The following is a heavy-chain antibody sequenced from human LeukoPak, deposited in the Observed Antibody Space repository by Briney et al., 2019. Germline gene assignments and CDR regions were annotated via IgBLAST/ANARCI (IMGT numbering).Heavy chain of an antibody. CDR1: GYTFTSYY. Sequence: GASVKVSCKASGYTFTSYYMRWVRQAPGQGLEWMGIINPSGGSTSYAQKFQGRVTMTRDTSTSTVYVELSSLRSEDTAVYYCARDLEDLYGSGRVSLYYYYGMDVWGQGTTVTVSS. V-gene: IGHV1-46*01. D-gene: IGHD3-10*01. J-gene: IGHJ6*02. CDR2: INPSGGST. CDR3: ARDLEDLYGSGRVSLYYYYGMDV.